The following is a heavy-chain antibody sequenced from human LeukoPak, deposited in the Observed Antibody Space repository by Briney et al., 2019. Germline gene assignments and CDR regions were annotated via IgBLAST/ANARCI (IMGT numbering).Heavy chain of an antibody. Sequence: GGSLRLSCAASGFTFSSYGMHWVRQAPGKGLEWVAVIWYDGSSKYYADSVKGRFTISRDNSKNTLYLQMNSLRAEDTAVYYCARDPGGDFWSGYYGLYYYYGMDVWGQGTTVTVSS. V-gene: IGHV3-33*01. J-gene: IGHJ6*02. CDR2: IWYDGSSK. D-gene: IGHD3-3*01. CDR1: GFTFSSYG. CDR3: ARDPGGDFWSGYYGLYYYYGMDV.